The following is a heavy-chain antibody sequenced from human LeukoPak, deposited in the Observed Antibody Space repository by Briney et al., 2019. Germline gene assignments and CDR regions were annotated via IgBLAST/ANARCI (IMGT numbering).Heavy chain of an antibody. V-gene: IGHV1-18*01. CDR1: GYTFTSNG. CDR3: AREGDGYNSAFDY. D-gene: IGHD5-24*01. J-gene: IGHJ4*02. Sequence: GASVKVSCKASGYTFTSNGISWVRQAPGQGLEWMGWISTYNGDTNYAQKFQGRVTMTTDTSTSTDYMELRSLRSDDTAVYYCAREGDGYNSAFDYWGQGTLVTVSS. CDR2: ISTYNGDT.